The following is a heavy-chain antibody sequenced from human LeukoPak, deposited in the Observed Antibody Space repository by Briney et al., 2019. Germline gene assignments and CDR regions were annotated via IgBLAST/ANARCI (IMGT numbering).Heavy chain of an antibody. D-gene: IGHD4-17*01. Sequence: AGGSLRLSCAASGFTFSSYSMNWVRQAPGKGLEWVSSISSSSSCIYYADSVKGRFTISRDNAKNSLYLQMNSLRAEDTAVYYCARGLMTTVTNFDYWGQGTLVTVSS. CDR2: ISSSSSCI. CDR1: GFTFSSYS. J-gene: IGHJ4*02. V-gene: IGHV3-21*01. CDR3: ARGLMTTVTNFDY.